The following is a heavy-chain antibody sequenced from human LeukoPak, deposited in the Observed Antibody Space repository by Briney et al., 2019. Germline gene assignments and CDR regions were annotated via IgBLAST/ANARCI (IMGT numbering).Heavy chain of an antibody. CDR3: ARPHSSGWYGVYDI. CDR1: DGSTSSHY. J-gene: IGHJ3*02. CDR2: FAYSGTS. V-gene: IGHV4-59*08. D-gene: IGHD6-19*01. Sequence: SETLSLTCTVSDGSTSSHYWSWIRQPPGKGLEWIGHFAYSGTSSYNASLKSRVTISVDTSKNQFSLKLTSVTAADTAVYYCARPHSSGWYGVYDIWGQGTMVTVSS.